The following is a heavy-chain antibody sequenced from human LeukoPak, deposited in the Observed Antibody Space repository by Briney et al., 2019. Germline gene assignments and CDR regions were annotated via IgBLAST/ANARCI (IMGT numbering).Heavy chain of an antibody. CDR3: AREGYGGTSDAFDI. CDR1: GFTFSTYE. CDR2: ISSSGSI. D-gene: IGHD4-23*01. Sequence: PGGSLRLSCATSGFTFSTYEMDWVRQAPGKGLEWVSYISSSGSIYYTDSVKGRFTISRDNAKNPLYLQMNSLRAEDTAIYYCAREGYGGTSDAFDIWGQGTMVTVSS. V-gene: IGHV3-48*03. J-gene: IGHJ3*02.